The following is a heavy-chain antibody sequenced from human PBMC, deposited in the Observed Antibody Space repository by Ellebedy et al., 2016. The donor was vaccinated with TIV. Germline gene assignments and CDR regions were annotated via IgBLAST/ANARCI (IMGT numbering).Heavy chain of an antibody. CDR2: INPNSGDT. D-gene: IGHD3-16*02. V-gene: IGHV1-2*02. J-gene: IGHJ5*02. Sequence: AASVKVSCKSSGYTFTGHHLHWVRQAPGQGLEWLGLINPNSGDTDYARKFQGRVTMTRDTSINTAYMELTSLRSDDTAVYYCTRAKGPILGGVIIGVFDPWGQGTLVTVSS. CDR1: GYTFTGHH. CDR3: TRAKGPILGGVIIGVFDP.